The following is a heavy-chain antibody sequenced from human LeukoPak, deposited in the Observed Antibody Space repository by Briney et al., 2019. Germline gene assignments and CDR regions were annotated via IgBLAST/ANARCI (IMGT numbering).Heavy chain of an antibody. D-gene: IGHD2-2*02. CDR3: ARALLYGGHADWFDP. CDR1: GGSISSGGYY. Sequence: PSETLSLTCTVSGGSISSGGYYWSWIRQHPGKGLEWIGYIYYSGSTFYNPSLKSRVTISVDTSKNQFSLRLSSVTAADTAVYYCARALLYGGHADWFDPWGQGTLVTVSS. V-gene: IGHV4-31*03. CDR2: IYYSGST. J-gene: IGHJ5*02.